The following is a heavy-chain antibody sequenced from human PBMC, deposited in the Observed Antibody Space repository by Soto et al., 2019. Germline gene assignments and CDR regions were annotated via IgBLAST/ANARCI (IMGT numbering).Heavy chain of an antibody. D-gene: IGHD6-19*01. CDR3: ARERGFIAVAGPATYYYYYGMDV. J-gene: IGHJ6*02. V-gene: IGHV4-4*07. CDR1: GGSISSYY. Sequence: PSETLSLTCTVSGGSISSYYWSWIRQPAGKGLEWIGRIYTSGSTNYNPSLKSRVTMSVDTSKNQFSLKLSSVTAADTAVYYCARERGFIAVAGPATYYYYYGMDVWGQGTTVTVSS. CDR2: IYTSGST.